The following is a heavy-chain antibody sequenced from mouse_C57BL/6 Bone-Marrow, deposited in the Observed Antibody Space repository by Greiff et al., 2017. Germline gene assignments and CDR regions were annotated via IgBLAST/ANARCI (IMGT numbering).Heavy chain of an antibody. D-gene: IGHD2-4*01. CDR2: NHPNSGST. V-gene: IGHV1-64*01. CDR1: GYTFTSYW. Sequence: QVQLQQPGAELVKPGASVKLSCKASGYTFTSYWMHWVKQRPGQGLEWIGMNHPNSGSTNYNEKFKSKGTLTVDKSSRTAYMQLSSLTSEDSAVYYCALIYDDYDGPFAYWGQGTLVTVSA. J-gene: IGHJ3*01. CDR3: ALIYDDYDGPFAY.